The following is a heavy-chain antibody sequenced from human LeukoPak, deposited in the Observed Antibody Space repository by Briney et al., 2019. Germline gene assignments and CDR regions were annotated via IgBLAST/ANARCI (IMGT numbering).Heavy chain of an antibody. CDR2: ISYDGSNK. Sequence: HPGGSLRLSCAASGFTFSSYAMHWVRQAPGKGLEWVAVISYDGSNKYYADSVKGRFTISRDNSKNTLYLQMNGLRAEDTAVYYCARVAHILMAGYYFDYWGQGTLVTVSS. D-gene: IGHD5-24*01. V-gene: IGHV3-30*01. CDR3: ARVAHILMAGYYFDY. J-gene: IGHJ4*02. CDR1: GFTFSSYA.